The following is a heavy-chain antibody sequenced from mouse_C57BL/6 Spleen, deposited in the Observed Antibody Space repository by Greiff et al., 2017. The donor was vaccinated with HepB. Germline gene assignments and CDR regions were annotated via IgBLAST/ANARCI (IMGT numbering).Heavy chain of an antibody. CDR2: ISYSGST. J-gene: IGHJ2*01. Sequence: EVKLVESGPGMVKPSQSLSLTCTVTGYSITSGYDWHWIRHFPGNKLEWMGYISYSGSTNYNPSLNSRIAITHDTSKNHFFLKLNSVTTEDTATYCCASSPCGCGYFYYWGQGTTLTVSS. V-gene: IGHV3-1*01. CDR3: ASSPCGCGYFYY. CDR1: GYSITSGYD. D-gene: IGHD1-1*02.